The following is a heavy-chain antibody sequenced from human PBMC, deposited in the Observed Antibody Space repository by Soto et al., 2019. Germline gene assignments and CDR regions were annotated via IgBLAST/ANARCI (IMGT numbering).Heavy chain of an antibody. V-gene: IGHV3-33*01. J-gene: IGHJ4*02. CDR2: IWYDGSNK. CDR3: ARVRRGYGEYFDY. CDR1: GFTFSSYG. Sequence: QVQLVESGGGVVQPGRSLRLSCAASGFTFSSYGVHWVRQAPGKGLEWVAVIWYDGSNKYYADSVKGRFTISRDNSKNTLYLQMNSLRAEDTAVYYCARVRRGYGEYFDYWGQGTLVTVSS. D-gene: IGHD3-10*01.